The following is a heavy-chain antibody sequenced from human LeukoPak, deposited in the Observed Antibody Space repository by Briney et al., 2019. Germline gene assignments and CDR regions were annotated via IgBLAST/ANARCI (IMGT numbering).Heavy chain of an antibody. CDR3: AREDSSGISAFDI. D-gene: IGHD2-15*01. CDR1: GFTFSSYA. V-gene: IGHV3-23*01. CDR2: ISGSGGSA. J-gene: IGHJ3*02. Sequence: GGSLRLSCAASGFTFSSYAMSWVRQAPGKGLEWVSGISGSGGSAYYADSVKGRFTISRDNSKNTLYLQVSGLRAEDTAVYFCAREDSSGISAFDIWGQGTMVTVSS.